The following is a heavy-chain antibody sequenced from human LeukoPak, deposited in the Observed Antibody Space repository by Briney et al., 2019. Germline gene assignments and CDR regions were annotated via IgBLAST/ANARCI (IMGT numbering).Heavy chain of an antibody. CDR2: IYYSGST. D-gene: IGHD2-2*01. Sequence: SETLSLTCTVSGGSNSSSSYYWGWIRQPPGKGLEWIGSIYYSGSTYYNPSLKSRVTISVDTSKNQFSLKLSSVTAADTAVYYCARHGYEDIVVVPAAHFDYWGQGTLVTVSS. CDR3: ARHGYEDIVVVPAAHFDY. V-gene: IGHV4-39*01. CDR1: GGSNSSSSYY. J-gene: IGHJ4*02.